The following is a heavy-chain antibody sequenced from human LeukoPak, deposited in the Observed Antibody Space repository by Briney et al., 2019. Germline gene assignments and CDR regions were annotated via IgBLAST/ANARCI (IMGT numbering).Heavy chain of an antibody. J-gene: IGHJ3*02. CDR1: GFTFSTYN. CDR2: ISGSGSAI. V-gene: IGHV3-48*04. CDR3: ARGDLGTFDI. Sequence: PGGSLRLSCAASGFTFSTYNMNWVRQAPGKGLEWVSFISGSGSAIYSADSVKGRFTISRDNAKSSLYLQMNSLRVDDTAVYYCARGDLGTFDIWGQGTKVTV. D-gene: IGHD2-21*01.